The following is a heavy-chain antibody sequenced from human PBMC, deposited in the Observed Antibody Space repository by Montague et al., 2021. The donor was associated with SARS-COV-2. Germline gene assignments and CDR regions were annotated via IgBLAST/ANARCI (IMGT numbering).Heavy chain of an antibody. CDR2: INHSGST. CDR1: GASFSGYY. CDR3: ARGSRQWLVRPPHYYYFDY. Sequence: SETLSLTCAVNGASFSGYYWSWIRQPPGKGLEWIGEINHSGSTNYNPSLKSRVTISVDTSKNQLSLKLISVTAADTAVYYCARGSRQWLVRPPHYYYFDYWGQGTLVTVSA. D-gene: IGHD6-19*01. J-gene: IGHJ4*02. V-gene: IGHV4-34*01.